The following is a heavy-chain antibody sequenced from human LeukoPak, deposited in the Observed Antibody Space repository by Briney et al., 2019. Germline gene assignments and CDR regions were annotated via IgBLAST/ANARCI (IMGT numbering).Heavy chain of an antibody. Sequence: SETLSLTCTVSGGTNSTSSYHWGWIRQPPGKGLEWIGSFHYSGDTYYNPSLRSRVTISGDTSKNQFSLKLSSVTAADTAVYYCASDEYWGQGTLVTVSS. CDR3: ASDEY. CDR1: GGTNSTSSYH. J-gene: IGHJ4*02. CDR2: FHYSGDT. V-gene: IGHV4-39*01.